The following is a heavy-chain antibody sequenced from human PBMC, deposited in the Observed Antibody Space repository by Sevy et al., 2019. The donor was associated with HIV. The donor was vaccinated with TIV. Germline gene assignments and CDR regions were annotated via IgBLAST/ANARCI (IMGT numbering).Heavy chain of an antibody. J-gene: IGHJ6*02. CDR2: IVVGSGNT. CDR1: GFTFTSSA. V-gene: IGHV1-58*01. CDR3: AADSSPPPEIYYYYGMDV. D-gene: IGHD6-6*01. Sequence: ASVKVSCKASGFTFTSSAVQWVRQARGQRLEWIGWIVVGSGNTNYAQNFQERVTITRDMSTSTAYMELSSLRSEDTAVYYCAADSSPPPEIYYYYGMDVWGQGTTVTVSS.